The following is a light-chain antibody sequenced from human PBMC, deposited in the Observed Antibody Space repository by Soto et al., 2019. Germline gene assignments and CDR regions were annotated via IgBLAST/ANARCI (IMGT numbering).Light chain of an antibody. V-gene: IGLV1-47*01. Sequence: QSVLTQPPSASGTPGQRGTISCSGSISNIGSNFIYWYQQLPGTAAKLLIYRNNKRPSGLPDRFSGSKSGTSASLAISGLRSEDEADYHCAAWDDSLSGVVFGGGTNVTVL. J-gene: IGLJ2*01. CDR3: AAWDDSLSGVV. CDR1: ISNIGSNF. CDR2: RNN.